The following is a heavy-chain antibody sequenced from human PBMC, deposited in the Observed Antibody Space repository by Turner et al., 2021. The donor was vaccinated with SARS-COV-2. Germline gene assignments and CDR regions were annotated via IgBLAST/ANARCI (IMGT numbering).Heavy chain of an antibody. CDR3: AKDLTFIVVNDVVDA. V-gene: IGHV3-23*01. CDR1: GFRFNTFA. D-gene: IGHD2-2*01. CDR2: ISGGGGSI. J-gene: IGHJ6*02. Sequence: EVQLLESGGGLVQPGGSLRLSCVASGFRFNTFAMSWVRQAPGKGMEWVSAISGGGGSISYADSVKGRFAISRDNSKNTLYLQMNSLRAEDTAVYYCAKDLTFIVVNDVVDAWGQGTTVTVS.